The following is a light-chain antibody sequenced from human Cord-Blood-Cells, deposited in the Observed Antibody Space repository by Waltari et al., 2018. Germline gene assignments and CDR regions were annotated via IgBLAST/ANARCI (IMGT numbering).Light chain of an antibody. J-gene: IGKJ3*01. CDR2: GAS. Sequence: EIVMTQSPATLSVSPGERATLSCRASPSVSSNIAWYQQKPGQAPRLLIDGASTRATGIPARFIVSGSGTEFTLTSRSLQSEDFAVYYCQQYNNLPFTFGPGTKVDSK. V-gene: IGKV3-15*01. CDR1: PSVSSN. CDR3: QQYNNLPFT.